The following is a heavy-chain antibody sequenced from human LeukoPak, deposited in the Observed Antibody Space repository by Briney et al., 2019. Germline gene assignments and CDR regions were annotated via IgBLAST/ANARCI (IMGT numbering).Heavy chain of an antibody. V-gene: IGHV1-2*02. Sequence: ASVKVSCKASGYTFTGYYMHWVRQAPGQGLEWMGWINPDSGGTNYAQKFQGRVTMTRDTSITTAYMELSRLTSDDTAVYYCARVGGGSSSWYRKSPGNWFDPWGQGTLVTVSS. CDR2: INPDSGGT. J-gene: IGHJ5*02. D-gene: IGHD6-13*01. CDR3: ARVGGGSSSWYRKSPGNWFDP. CDR1: GYTFTGYY.